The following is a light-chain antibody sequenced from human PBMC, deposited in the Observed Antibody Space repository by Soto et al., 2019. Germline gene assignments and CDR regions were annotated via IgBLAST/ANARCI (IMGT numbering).Light chain of an antibody. Sequence: EIVMTQSPPTLSVSPGERATLSCRASQCISRNLAWFQQKPGQAPSLLIFGASTRAAGIPARFSGSGSGTEFTLTISGLQSEDFAVYFCHQYENWPKTFGQGTKVEI. V-gene: IGKV3-15*01. CDR2: GAS. CDR3: HQYENWPKT. J-gene: IGKJ1*01. CDR1: QCISRN.